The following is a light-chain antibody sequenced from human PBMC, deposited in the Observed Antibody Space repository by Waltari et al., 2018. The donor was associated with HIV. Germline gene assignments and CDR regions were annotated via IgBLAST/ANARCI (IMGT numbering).Light chain of an antibody. CDR2: GAS. CDR3: QQYGSSPLLT. Sequence: EIVLTQSPGTLSLSPGERATLSCRASHSVSSSYLAWYQQKPGQAPRLLIYGASSRATGIPDRFSGSGSGTDFTLTISRLEPEDFAVYYCQQYGSSPLLTFGGGTKVEIK. CDR1: HSVSSSY. V-gene: IGKV3-20*01. J-gene: IGKJ4*01.